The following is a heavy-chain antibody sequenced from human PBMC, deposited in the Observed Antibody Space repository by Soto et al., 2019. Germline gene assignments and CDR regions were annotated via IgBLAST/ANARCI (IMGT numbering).Heavy chain of an antibody. CDR1: GGSISSGGYS. J-gene: IGHJ6*02. V-gene: IGHV4-30-2*01. D-gene: IGHD3-3*01. CDR3: ARSLIEVVIKQAPYYYYYYGMDV. Sequence: PSETLSLTCAVSGGSISSGGYSWSWIRQPPGKGLEWIGYIYHSGSTYYNPSLKSRVTISVDRSKNQFSLKLSSVTAADTAVYYCARSLIEVVIKQAPYYYYYYGMDVWGQGTTVTVSS. CDR2: IYHSGST.